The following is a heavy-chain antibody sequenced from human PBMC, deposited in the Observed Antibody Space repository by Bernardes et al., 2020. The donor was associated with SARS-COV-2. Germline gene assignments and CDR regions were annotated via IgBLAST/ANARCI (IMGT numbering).Heavy chain of an antibody. J-gene: IGHJ6*02. D-gene: IGHD1-26*01. CDR2: ISSSSSYI. CDR3: ARDSGVGNYYYYGMDV. V-gene: IGHV3-21*01. CDR1: GFTFSSYS. Sequence: GGSLRLSCAASGFTFSSYSMNWVRQAPGKGLEWVSSISSSSSYIYYADSVKGRFTISRDNAKNSLYLQMNSLRAEDTAVYYCARDSGVGNYYYYGMDVWGQGTTVTVSS.